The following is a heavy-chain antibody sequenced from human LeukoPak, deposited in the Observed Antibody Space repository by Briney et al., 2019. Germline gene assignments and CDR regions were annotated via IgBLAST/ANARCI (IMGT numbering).Heavy chain of an antibody. CDR2: FKTKYNQV. Sequence: GSLRLSCVASGFTFSDYAMNWVRQAPGKGLEWVSTFKTKYNQVYYAESVRGRFTISTDSSKNTVYLQMNSLRAEDTALYYCARSVPDYTRFDYWGQGALVTVSS. J-gene: IGHJ4*02. CDR3: ARSVPDYTRFDY. CDR1: GFTFSDYA. V-gene: IGHV3-23*05. D-gene: IGHD4-11*01.